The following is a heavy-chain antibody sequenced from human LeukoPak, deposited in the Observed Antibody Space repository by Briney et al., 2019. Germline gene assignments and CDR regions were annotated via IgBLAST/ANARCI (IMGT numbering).Heavy chain of an antibody. CDR1: GYTFTSYG. V-gene: IGHV1-18*01. Sequence: ASVRVSCKASGYTFTSYGISWVRQAPGQGLEWMGWISAYNGNTNYAQKLQGRVTMTTDTFTSTAYMELRSLRSEDTAVYYCARGRSSSSGNNWFDPWGQGTLVTVSS. CDR2: ISAYNGNT. J-gene: IGHJ5*02. CDR3: ARGRSSSSGNNWFDP. D-gene: IGHD6-6*01.